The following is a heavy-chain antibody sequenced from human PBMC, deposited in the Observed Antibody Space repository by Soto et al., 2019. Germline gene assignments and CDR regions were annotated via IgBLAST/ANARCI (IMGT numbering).Heavy chain of an antibody. Sequence: GGSLRLSCAASGFTFSSYAMSWVRQALGKGLEWVSAISGSGGSTYYADSVKGRFTISRDNSKNTLYLQMNSLRAEDTAVYYCAKVWGSGKYSRTGRPYSSGWYDYWGQGTLVTVSS. CDR2: ISGSGGST. J-gene: IGHJ4*02. CDR1: GFTFSSYA. V-gene: IGHV3-23*01. D-gene: IGHD6-19*01. CDR3: AKVWGSGKYSRTGRPYSSGWYDY.